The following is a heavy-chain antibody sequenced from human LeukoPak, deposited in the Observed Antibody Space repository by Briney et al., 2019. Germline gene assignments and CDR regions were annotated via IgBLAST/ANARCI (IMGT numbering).Heavy chain of an antibody. D-gene: IGHD1-26*01. CDR3: AKDGTLGGYNDY. CDR1: GGTFSSYA. J-gene: IGHJ4*02. V-gene: IGHV1-69*13. Sequence: GASVSVSCKASGGTFSSYAISWVRQAPGQGLEWMGGITPIFGTANYAQKFQGRVTITADESTSTAYMELSSLRAEDTAVYYCAKDGTLGGYNDYWGQGTLVTVSS. CDR2: ITPIFGTA.